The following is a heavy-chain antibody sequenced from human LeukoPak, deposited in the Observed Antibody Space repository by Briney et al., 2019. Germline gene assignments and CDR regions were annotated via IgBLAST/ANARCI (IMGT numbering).Heavy chain of an antibody. CDR2: ISSSSSYI. J-gene: IGHJ4*02. V-gene: IGHV3-21*01. CDR3: ALRPLRVRGVYENHYFDY. D-gene: IGHD3-10*01. Sequence: GGSLRLSCAASRFTFSSYSMNWVRQAPGKGLEWVSSISSSSSYIYYADSVKGRFAISRDNAKNSLYLQMNSLRAEDTAVYYCALRPLRVRGVYENHYFDYWGQGTLVTVSS. CDR1: RFTFSSYS.